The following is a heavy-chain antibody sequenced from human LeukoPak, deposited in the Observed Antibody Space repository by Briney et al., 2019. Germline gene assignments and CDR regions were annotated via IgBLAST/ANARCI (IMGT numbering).Heavy chain of an antibody. V-gene: IGHV4-61*02. J-gene: IGHJ4*02. CDR3: ARESGYSYGYVDY. D-gene: IGHD5-18*01. Sequence: PSQTLSLTCTVSGGSISSGSYYWSWIRQPAGKGLEWIGRIYTSGSTNYNPSLKSRATISVDTSKNQFSLKLSSVTAADTAVYYCARESGYSYGYVDYWGQGTLVTVSS. CDR1: GGSISSGSYY. CDR2: IYTSGST.